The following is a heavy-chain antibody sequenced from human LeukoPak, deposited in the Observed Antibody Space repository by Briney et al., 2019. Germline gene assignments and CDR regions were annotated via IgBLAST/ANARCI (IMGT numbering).Heavy chain of an antibody. J-gene: IGHJ4*02. Sequence: PGGSLRLSCAASGFTFSSYEMNWVRQAPGKGLEWVSYISSSGSTIYYADSVKGRFTISRDNAKNSLYLQMNSLRAEDTAVYYCAKERGYYYDSSGYYFDYWGQGTLVTVSS. V-gene: IGHV3-48*03. CDR3: AKERGYYYDSSGYYFDY. CDR1: GFTFSSYE. CDR2: ISSSGSTI. D-gene: IGHD3-22*01.